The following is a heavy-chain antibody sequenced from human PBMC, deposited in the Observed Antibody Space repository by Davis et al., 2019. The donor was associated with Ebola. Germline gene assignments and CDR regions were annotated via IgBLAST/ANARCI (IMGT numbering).Heavy chain of an antibody. D-gene: IGHD6-6*01. V-gene: IGHV1-69*13. CDR1: GDTFSVDT. CDR3: ARGIATRPAYYFDS. Sequence: AASVKVSCKASGDTFSVDTITWVRQAPGQGLEWIGGIIPGFGAANYAQRFLGRVTITADESATTAHMELSSLRSDDTAVYYCARGIATRPAYYFDSWGQGTRVTVSS. J-gene: IGHJ4*02. CDR2: IIPGFGAA.